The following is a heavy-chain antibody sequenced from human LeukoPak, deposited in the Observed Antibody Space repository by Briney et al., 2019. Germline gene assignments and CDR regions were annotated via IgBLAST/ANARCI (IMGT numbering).Heavy chain of an antibody. J-gene: IGHJ4*02. CDR3: ARGRPTNLNGIY. D-gene: IGHD1-1*01. Sequence: ASVKVSCKASGYTFTSHHINWVRQATGHGFEWMGWMNPESGNTDFAQKFQGRFTMTWDTSLSTAYMELSSLTSEGTAVYYCARGRPTNLNGIYWGQGTLVSVSS. V-gene: IGHV1-8*01. CDR2: MNPESGNT. CDR1: GYTFTSHH.